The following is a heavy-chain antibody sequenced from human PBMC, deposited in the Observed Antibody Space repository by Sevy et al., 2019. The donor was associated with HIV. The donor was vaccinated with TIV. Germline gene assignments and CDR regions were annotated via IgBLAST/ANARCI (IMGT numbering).Heavy chain of an antibody. J-gene: IGHJ6*02. D-gene: IGHD6-19*01. V-gene: IGHV3-30*18. Sequence: GGSLRLSCAASGFTFSSYGMHWVRQTPGKGLEWVAFISYDGSNKYYADSVKGRFTISRDNSKNTLYLQMNCLRAEDTAVYYCAKGRDSSGWYYYGMDVWGQGTTVTVSS. CDR3: AKGRDSSGWYYYGMDV. CDR2: ISYDGSNK. CDR1: GFTFSSYG.